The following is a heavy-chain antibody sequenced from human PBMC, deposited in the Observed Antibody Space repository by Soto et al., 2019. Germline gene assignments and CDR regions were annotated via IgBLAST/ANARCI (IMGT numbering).Heavy chain of an antibody. J-gene: IGHJ4*02. CDR1: GFTFDDYA. V-gene: IGHV3-9*01. CDR2: ISWNSGSI. D-gene: IGHD6-19*01. Sequence: GGSLRLSCAASGFTFDDYAMHWVRQAPGKGLEWVSGISWNSGSIGYADSVKGRFTISRDNAKNSLYLQMNSLRAEDTALYYCAKDRIAVAGTCDYWGQGTLVTVSS. CDR3: AKDRIAVAGTCDY.